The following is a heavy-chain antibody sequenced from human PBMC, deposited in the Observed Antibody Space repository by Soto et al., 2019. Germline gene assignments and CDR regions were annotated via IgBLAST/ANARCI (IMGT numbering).Heavy chain of an antibody. J-gene: IGHJ4*02. V-gene: IGHV3-66*01. Sequence: EEQLVESGGDLVQPGGSLRLSCAASGFTVSNNYMSWVRQAPGKGLEWVSLSDSGGSTYYADSVKGRFTISRDSSKNTLYLQMNSLRAEDTAMYYCAAYSHKGYWGQGTLVTVSS. CDR1: GFTVSNNY. CDR3: AAYSHKGY. CDR2: SDSGGST. D-gene: IGHD3-16*01.